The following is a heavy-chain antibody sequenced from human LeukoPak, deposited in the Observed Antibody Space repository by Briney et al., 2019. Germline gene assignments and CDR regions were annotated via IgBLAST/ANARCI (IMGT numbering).Heavy chain of an antibody. D-gene: IGHD2-15*01. CDR2: IIPIFGTA. Sequence: ASVKVSRKASGGTFSSYAISWVRQAPGQGLEWMGGIIPIFGTANYAQKFQGRVTITADESTSTAYMELSSLRSEDTAVYYCARSTGYCSGGSCYYNWFDPWGQGTLVTVSS. CDR3: ARSTGYCSGGSCYYNWFDP. J-gene: IGHJ5*02. CDR1: GGTFSSYA. V-gene: IGHV1-69*13.